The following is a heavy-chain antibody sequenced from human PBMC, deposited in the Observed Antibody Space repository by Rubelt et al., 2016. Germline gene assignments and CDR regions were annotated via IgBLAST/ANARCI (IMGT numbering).Heavy chain of an antibody. J-gene: IGHJ5*02. CDR2: INAGNGNT. D-gene: IGHD6-19*01. Sequence: LVQSGAEVKKPGSSVKVSCKASGGTFSSYAISWVRQAPGQGLEWMGWINAGNGNTKYSQKFQGRVTITRDTSASTAYMELSSLRSEDTAVYYCARVIWGSGWSNNWFDPWGQGTLVTVSS. V-gene: IGHV1-3*01. CDR1: GGTFSSYA. CDR3: ARVIWGSGWSNNWFDP.